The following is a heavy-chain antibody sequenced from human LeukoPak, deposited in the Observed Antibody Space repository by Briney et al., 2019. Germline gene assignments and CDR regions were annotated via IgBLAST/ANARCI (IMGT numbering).Heavy chain of an antibody. V-gene: IGHV4-59*01. D-gene: IGHD5-18*01. CDR1: GVSISSYY. Sequence: PSETLSLTCSVSGVSISSYYWSWIRQPPGKGLEWIGYIFYSGSTNYNPSLKSRVTISADTSKNQFSLKLSSVTAADTAVYYCARGGYIYGSRGNWFDPWGQGTLVIVSS. CDR3: ARGGYIYGSRGNWFDP. J-gene: IGHJ5*02. CDR2: IFYSGST.